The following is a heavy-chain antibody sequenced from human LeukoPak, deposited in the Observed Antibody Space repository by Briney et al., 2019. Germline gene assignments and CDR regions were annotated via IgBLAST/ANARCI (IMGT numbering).Heavy chain of an antibody. Sequence: SETLSLTCTVSGGSISSSSYYWGWIRQPPGKGLEWIGSNSGSTYYNPSLKSRVTISVDTSKNQFSLKLSSVTAADTAVYYCARTSLAAAGEDFDYWGQGTLVTVSS. V-gene: IGHV4-39*07. CDR3: ARTSLAAAGEDFDY. J-gene: IGHJ4*02. D-gene: IGHD6-13*01. CDR2: NSGST. CDR1: GGSISSSSYY.